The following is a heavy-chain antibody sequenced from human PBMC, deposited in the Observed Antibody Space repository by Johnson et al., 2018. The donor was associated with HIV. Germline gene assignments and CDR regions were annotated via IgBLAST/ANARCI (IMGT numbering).Heavy chain of an antibody. D-gene: IGHD1-26*01. CDR1: GFTFSSYA. Sequence: QVHLVESGGGVVQPGRSLRLSCAASGFTFSSYAMHWVRQAPGKGLAWVAVIWYDGSNKYYADSVKGRFTISRDNSKNTLYLLMNSLRAEDTAVYYCARDPGRTVGATNDAFDIWGQGTKVTVSS. CDR2: IWYDGSNK. J-gene: IGHJ3*02. CDR3: ARDPGRTVGATNDAFDI. V-gene: IGHV3-30*04.